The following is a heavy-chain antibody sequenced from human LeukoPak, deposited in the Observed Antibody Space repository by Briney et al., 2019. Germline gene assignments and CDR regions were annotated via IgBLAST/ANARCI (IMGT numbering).Heavy chain of an antibody. D-gene: IGHD3-10*01. Sequence: GGSLRLSCAASGFTFSSYAMSWVRQAPGKGLEWVSAISGSGGSTYYADSVKGRFTISRDNSKNTLYLEMNSLRGEDTAVYYCAKTVRGVSLFDYWGQGTLVTVSS. V-gene: IGHV3-23*01. J-gene: IGHJ4*02. CDR3: AKTVRGVSLFDY. CDR2: ISGSGGST. CDR1: GFTFSSYA.